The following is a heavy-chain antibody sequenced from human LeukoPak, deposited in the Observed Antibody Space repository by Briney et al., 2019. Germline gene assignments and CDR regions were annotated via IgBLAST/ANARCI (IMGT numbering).Heavy chain of an antibody. CDR1: GITNYW. V-gene: IGHV3-7*01. CDR2: INKDSSER. CDR3: ATDLNWVAY. D-gene: IGHD3-16*01. J-gene: IGHJ4*02. Sequence: PGEPLRLSCVGSGITNYWMTWVRQAPGKGLESVANINKDSSERYYLDSVKGRFTISRDNTKSSLFLQMNSLRVEDTGIYYCATDLNWVAYWGQGARVTVSS.